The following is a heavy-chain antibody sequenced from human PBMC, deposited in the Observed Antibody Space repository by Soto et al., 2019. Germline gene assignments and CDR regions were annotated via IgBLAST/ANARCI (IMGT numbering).Heavy chain of an antibody. CDR1: GFSISSAW. D-gene: IGHD2-15*01. J-gene: IGHJ6*02. CDR2: IKTKIEGETT. Sequence: QMVECGGCLVRPGGSLRLSCSASGFSISSAWMNWVRQAPGKGLEWVGRIKTKIEGETTHYAAPVNGRFTVSSDDSKNMLYLQMNSPKADDTALYYCTTGSVEGVWRQGTTVTVSS. CDR3: TTGSVEGV. V-gene: IGHV3-15*07.